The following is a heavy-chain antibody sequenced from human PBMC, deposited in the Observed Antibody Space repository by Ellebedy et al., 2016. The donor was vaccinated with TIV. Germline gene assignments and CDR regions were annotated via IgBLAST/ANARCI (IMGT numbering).Heavy chain of an antibody. CDR3: AKLFFTYHSKYFDP. CDR1: GFAFSTYA. Sequence: GESLKISXAASGFAFSTYAMSWVRQAPGKGLEWVSAIGGSGDTTFYADSVKGRFTISRDNSKNTLYLQMNGLRAEDTAVYYCAKLFFTYHSKYFDPWGQGTQVAVSS. CDR2: IGGSGDTT. V-gene: IGHV3-23*01. J-gene: IGHJ5*02. D-gene: IGHD2-2*01.